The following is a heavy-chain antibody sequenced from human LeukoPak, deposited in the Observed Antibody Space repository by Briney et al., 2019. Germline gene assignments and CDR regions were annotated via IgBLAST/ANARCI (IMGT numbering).Heavy chain of an antibody. V-gene: IGHV3-7*01. CDR2: IKQDGSEK. D-gene: IGHD6-13*01. CDR1: GFTFSSYW. Sequence: TGGSLRLSCAASGFTFSSYWMSWVRQAPGKGLEWVANIKQDGSEKYYVDSVKGRFTISRDNAKNSLYLQMNSLRAEGTAVYYCARDREGSSRRYFDYWGQGTLVTVSS. CDR3: ARDREGSSRRYFDY. J-gene: IGHJ4*02.